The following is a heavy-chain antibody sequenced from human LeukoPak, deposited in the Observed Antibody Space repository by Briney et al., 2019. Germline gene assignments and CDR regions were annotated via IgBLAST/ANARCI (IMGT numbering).Heavy chain of an antibody. D-gene: IGHD1-26*01. CDR1: GFTVSSNY. J-gene: IGHJ5*02. CDR2: IYSGGST. V-gene: IGHV3-53*01. Sequence: GGSLRLSCAASGFTVSSNYMSWVRQAPGKGLEWVSVIYSGGSTYYADSVKGRFTISRDNAKNTLYLQMNSLRADDTAVYYCARVAVGSYDWFDPWGQGTLVTVSS. CDR3: ARVAVGSYDWFDP.